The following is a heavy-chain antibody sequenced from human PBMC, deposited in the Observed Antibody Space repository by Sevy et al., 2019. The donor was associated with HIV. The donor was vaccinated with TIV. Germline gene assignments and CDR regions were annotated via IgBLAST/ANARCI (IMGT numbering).Heavy chain of an antibody. Sequence: ASVKVSCKASGYTFSSYGINWVRQAPGQGLEWMGWIIPINVKTNYAQKFQGRVSLTSDTSATTAYMEVRSLRSDDTAVYYCARDLGHDAVEAWFDPWGQGTLVTVSS. CDR3: ARDLGHDAVEAWFDP. D-gene: IGHD3-16*01. V-gene: IGHV1-18*01. CDR1: GYTFSSYG. CDR2: IIPINVKT. J-gene: IGHJ5*02.